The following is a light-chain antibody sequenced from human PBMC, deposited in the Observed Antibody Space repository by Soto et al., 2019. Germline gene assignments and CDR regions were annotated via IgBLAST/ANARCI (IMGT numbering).Light chain of an antibody. Sequence: EIVMTQSPATLSVSPGERATLSCRASQSVSSNLAWYQQKPGQAPRLLIYRASNRATGIPARFSGSGSGTDFTLTITRLKSEDFAVYYCQHYHNWPPWTFGQGTKVEIK. CDR3: QHYHNWPPWT. J-gene: IGKJ1*01. CDR1: QSVSSN. V-gene: IGKV3-15*01. CDR2: RAS.